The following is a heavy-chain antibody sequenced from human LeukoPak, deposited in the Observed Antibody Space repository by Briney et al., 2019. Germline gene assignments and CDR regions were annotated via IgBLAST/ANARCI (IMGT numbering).Heavy chain of an antibody. V-gene: IGHV3-21*01. J-gene: IGHJ4*02. CDR1: GFTFSTYN. Sequence: GSLRLSCAASGFTFSTYNMNWVRQAPGKGLEWVSFISSSSSYIYYADSVKGRFTISRDNARNSLYLQMNSLRAEDTAVYYCARDDDGRGGYWGQGTLVTVSS. CDR3: ARDDDGRGGY. D-gene: IGHD1-1*01. CDR2: ISSSSSYI.